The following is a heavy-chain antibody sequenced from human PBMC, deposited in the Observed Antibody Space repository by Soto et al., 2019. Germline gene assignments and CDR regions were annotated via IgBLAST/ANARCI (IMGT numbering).Heavy chain of an antibody. Sequence: QVQLVESGGGVVQPGRSLRLSCAASGFTFSSYGMHWVRQAPGKGLEWVAVISYDGSNKYYADSVKGRFTISRDNYKNTLYLQMNSLRAEDTAVYYCAKDHGYSGFYWGQGTLVTVSS. J-gene: IGHJ4*02. CDR3: AKDHGYSGFY. CDR1: GFTFSSYG. D-gene: IGHD5-12*01. CDR2: ISYDGSNK. V-gene: IGHV3-30*18.